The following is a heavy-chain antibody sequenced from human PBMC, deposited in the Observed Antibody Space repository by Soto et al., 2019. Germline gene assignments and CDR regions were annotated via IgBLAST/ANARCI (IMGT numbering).Heavy chain of an antibody. V-gene: IGHV4-31*03. CDR1: GGYISSAGSF. CDR3: ARGYSRPDWFDS. D-gene: IGHD5-12*01. J-gene: IGHJ5*01. CDR2: MSHSETT. Sequence: QVQLQESGPGLRKPSQTLFLTCTVSGGYISSAGSFWSWLSQHPGKGLEWIGYMSHSETTHYNSSLRSRVTISIDTTKNQFSLNLDSLTAADTAVYYCARGYSRPDWFDSWGPGTLVIVSS.